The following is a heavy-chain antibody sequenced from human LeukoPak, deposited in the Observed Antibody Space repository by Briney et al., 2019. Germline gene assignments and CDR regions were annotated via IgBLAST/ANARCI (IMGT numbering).Heavy chain of an antibody. V-gene: IGHV3-48*01. CDR1: GFTFSTSS. CDR2: ISGTSSTI. J-gene: IGHJ4*02. CDR3: ARDHAVGVTTSLDY. D-gene: IGHD1-26*01. Sequence: GGSLRLSCAGSGFTFSTSSMNWVRQAPGKGLEWVSYISGTSSTIYHADSVKGRFTISRDNSKNTLYLQMNSLRAEDTAVYYCARDHAVGVTTSLDYWGQGTLVTVSS.